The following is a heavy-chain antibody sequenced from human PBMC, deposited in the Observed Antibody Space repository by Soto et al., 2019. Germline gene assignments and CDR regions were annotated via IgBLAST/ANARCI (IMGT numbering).Heavy chain of an antibody. J-gene: IGHJ4*02. D-gene: IGHD3-22*01. CDR3: ARVPYDTTGYYAF. V-gene: IGHV1-46*01. CDR2: IDPSGGST. Sequence: QVRLVQSGAEVKKPGASVSISCKTSGFTFTTYYIHWVRQAPGQGLEWMGMIDPSGGSTTYAQKFHGRITMTSDMSTSTVYMELSSLRSEDTAVYYCARVPYDTTGYYAFWGQGTLVTGSS. CDR1: GFTFTTYY.